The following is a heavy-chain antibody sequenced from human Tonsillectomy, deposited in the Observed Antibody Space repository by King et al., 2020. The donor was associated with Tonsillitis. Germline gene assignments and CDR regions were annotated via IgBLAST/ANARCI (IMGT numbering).Heavy chain of an antibody. V-gene: IGHV7-4-1*02. CDR3: ARGGRAYYYGSHTPRQYNWFDP. CDR2: INTKTGNP. D-gene: IGHD3-10*01. CDR1: GYTFTNYP. J-gene: IGHJ5*02. Sequence: VQLVESGSELKKPGASVKISCKASGYTFTNYPINWVRQAPGQGFEWMGWINTKTGNPTYAQGFTGQFVFSLDTSVSTAYLQIIGLKAEDTAVYYCARGGRAYYYGSHTPRQYNWFDPWGQGTQVIVSS.